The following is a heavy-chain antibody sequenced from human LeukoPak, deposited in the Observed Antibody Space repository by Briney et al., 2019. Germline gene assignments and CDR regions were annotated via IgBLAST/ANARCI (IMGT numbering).Heavy chain of an antibody. D-gene: IGHD4-11*01. J-gene: IGHJ4*02. CDR3: ARSKSRSCDF. V-gene: IGHV6-1*01. CDR1: GDSVSSNGAA. CDR2: TYYRSKWYN. Sequence: SQTLSLTCAISGDSVSSNGAAWNWIRQSPSRGLEWLGRTYYRSKWYNDYAVSVKSRITIDADTSKNQYSLRLKSVTPEDTAEYYCARSKSRSCDFWGQGTLVTVSS.